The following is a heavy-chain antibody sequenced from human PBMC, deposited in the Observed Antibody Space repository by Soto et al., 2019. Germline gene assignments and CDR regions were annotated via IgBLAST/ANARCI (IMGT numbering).Heavy chain of an antibody. CDR2: IYYSGST. CDR1: GGSISSGDYY. V-gene: IGHV4-30-4*02. CDR3: ARVVDLGWFDP. J-gene: IGHJ5*02. Sequence: SETLSLTCTVSGGSISSGDYYWSWIRQPPGKGMEWIGYIYYSGSTYCNQSLKSRVTISVDTSKNQFSLKLSFVTAADTAVYYCARVVDLGWFDPWGQGTLVTVS. D-gene: IGHD2-21*01.